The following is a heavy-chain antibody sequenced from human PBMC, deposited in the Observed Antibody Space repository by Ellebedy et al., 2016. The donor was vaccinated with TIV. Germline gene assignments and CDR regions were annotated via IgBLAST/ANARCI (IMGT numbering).Heavy chain of an antibody. CDR3: VKSSWGGVSAYFDS. CDR2: IIDSGCST. Sequence: PGGSLRLSCVASGFPLRSYAMSWVRQAPGKGLEWVSGIIDSGCSTDYADSVKGRFTISRDHSKNTVILQMSRLRADDTAVYHCVKSSWGGVSAYFDSWGQGTLVTVSS. V-gene: IGHV3-23*01. CDR1: GFPLRSYA. D-gene: IGHD3-16*01. J-gene: IGHJ4*02.